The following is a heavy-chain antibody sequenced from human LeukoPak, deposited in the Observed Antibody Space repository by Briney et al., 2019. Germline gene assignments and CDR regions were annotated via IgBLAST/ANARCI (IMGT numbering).Heavy chain of an antibody. Sequence: SVKVSCKASGGTFSSYAISWVRQAPGQGLEWMGRIIPILGIANYAQKFQGRVTITADKSTSTAYMELRSLRSDDTAVYYCARDLSIAVAGTSDYWGQGTLVTVSS. D-gene: IGHD6-19*01. V-gene: IGHV1-69*04. J-gene: IGHJ4*02. CDR3: ARDLSIAVAGTSDY. CDR2: IIPILGIA. CDR1: GGTFSSYA.